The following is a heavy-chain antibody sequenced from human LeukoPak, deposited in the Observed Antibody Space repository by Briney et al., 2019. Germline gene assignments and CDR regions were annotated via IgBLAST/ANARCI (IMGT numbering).Heavy chain of an antibody. J-gene: IGHJ4*02. V-gene: IGHV4-39*01. D-gene: IGHD6-13*01. Sequence: SETLSLTCTVSGGSISSSSYYWGWIRQPPGKGLEWIGSIYYSGSTYYNPSLKSRVTISVDTSKNQFSLKLSSVTAADTAVYCCARLANDLIAAIDYWGQGTLVTVSS. CDR3: ARLANDLIAAIDY. CDR1: GGSISSSSYY. CDR2: IYYSGST.